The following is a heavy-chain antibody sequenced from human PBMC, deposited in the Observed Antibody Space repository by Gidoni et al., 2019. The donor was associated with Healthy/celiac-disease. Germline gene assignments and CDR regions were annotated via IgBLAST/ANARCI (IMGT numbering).Heavy chain of an antibody. CDR2: IISMSSTI. CDR1: GFTLRSYS. J-gene: IGHJ4*02. D-gene: IGHD3-3*01. V-gene: IGHV3-48*02. Sequence: EVQLVESGGGLVQPGGSLRLSCAASGFTLRSYSMNWVRQAPGKGLEWVSYIISMSSTIYYADSVKGRFTISRDNAKNSLYLQMNSLRDEDTAVYYCARDWSGASWTIFGVHPGAFDYWGQGTLVTVSS. CDR3: ARDWSGASWTIFGVHPGAFDY.